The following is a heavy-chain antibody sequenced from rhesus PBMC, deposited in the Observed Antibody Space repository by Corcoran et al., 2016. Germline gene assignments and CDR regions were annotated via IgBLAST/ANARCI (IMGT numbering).Heavy chain of an antibody. J-gene: IGHJ4*01. CDR1: GGSIRDSYY. CDR2: SYGSGGST. V-gene: IGHV4-106*01. CDR3: ARDTVGTVTYYFDY. D-gene: IGHD5-24*01. Sequence: QVQLQESGPGLVKPSEPLSLTCAVSGGSIRDSYYWSWIRPPPGKGLEWIGYSYGSGGSTYYNPSLKSRVTISTDTSKNQFSLKLSSVTAADTAVYYCARDTVGTVTYYFDYWGQGVLVTVSS.